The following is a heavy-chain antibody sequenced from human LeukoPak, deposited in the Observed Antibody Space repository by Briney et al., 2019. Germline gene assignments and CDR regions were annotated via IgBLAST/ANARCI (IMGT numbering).Heavy chain of an antibody. D-gene: IGHD1-1*01. V-gene: IGHV3-21*01. CDR3: ARDHDGADDY. J-gene: IGHJ4*02. CDR2: ISSSSSYI. Sequence: PGGSLRLSCAASGFIFSSYAMSWVRQAPGKGLEWVSSISSSSSYIYYADSVKGRFTISGDNAKNSLYPQMNSLRAEDTAVYYCARDHDGADDYWGQGTLVTVSS. CDR1: GFIFSSYA.